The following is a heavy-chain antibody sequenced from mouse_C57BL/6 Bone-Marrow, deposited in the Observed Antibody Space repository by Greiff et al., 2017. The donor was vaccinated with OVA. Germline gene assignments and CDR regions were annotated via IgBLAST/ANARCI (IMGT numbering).Heavy chain of an antibody. CDR2: ISSGSSTI. Sequence: EVQLQQSGGGLVKPGGSLKLSCAASGFTFSDYGMHWVRRAPEKGLEWVAYISSGSSTIYYADTVKGRFTISRDNAKNTLFLQMTSLRSEDTAMYYCARPGFAYWGQGTLVTVSA. V-gene: IGHV5-17*01. J-gene: IGHJ3*01. CDR3: ARPGFAY. CDR1: GFTFSDYG.